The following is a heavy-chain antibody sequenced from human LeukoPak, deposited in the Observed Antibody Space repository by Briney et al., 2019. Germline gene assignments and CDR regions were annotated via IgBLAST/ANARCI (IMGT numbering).Heavy chain of an antibody. CDR3: ARDLWFGELFDY. CDR2: IRYDGSYK. D-gene: IGHD3-10*01. J-gene: IGHJ4*02. Sequence: GGSLRLSCAVSGFTISSYGMHWVRQAPGKGLEWVAFIRYDGSYKKYADSVKGRFTISRDNAKNSLYLQMNSLRGEDTAVYYCARDLWFGELFDYWGQGTLVTVSS. CDR1: GFTISSYG. V-gene: IGHV3-30*02.